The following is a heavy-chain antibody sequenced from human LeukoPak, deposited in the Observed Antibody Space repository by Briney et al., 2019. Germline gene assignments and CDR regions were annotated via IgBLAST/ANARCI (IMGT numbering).Heavy chain of an antibody. Sequence: GGSLRLSCEVSGFTFSSFWMSWVRQAPGKGLEWVANINQDGSEKYYVDSVKGRFTISRDNAKNSLYLQMNSLRAEDTAVYYCARGGSWYEGVFDNWGQGTLVTVSS. D-gene: IGHD6-13*01. CDR1: GFTFSSFW. CDR2: INQDGSEK. J-gene: IGHJ4*02. CDR3: ARGGSWYEGVFDN. V-gene: IGHV3-7*01.